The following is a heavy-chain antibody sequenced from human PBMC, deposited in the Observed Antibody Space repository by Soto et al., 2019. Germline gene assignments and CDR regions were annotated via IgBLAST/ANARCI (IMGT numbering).Heavy chain of an antibody. CDR3: VRSRSGAVPDSFAY. D-gene: IGHD3-10*01. CDR2: ISKDGSVI. CDR1: GFMFSRYA. J-gene: IGHJ4*02. Sequence: QVQLVESGGGVDPHGRSLRLSCAASGFMFSRYAMHWVRQAPGKGLEWVAVISKDGSVIYYADSVKGRFTISRDKSKNMVYLQLNSLRDEDTAVFYCVRSRSGAVPDSFAYWGQGTLVTVAS. V-gene: IGHV3-30*04.